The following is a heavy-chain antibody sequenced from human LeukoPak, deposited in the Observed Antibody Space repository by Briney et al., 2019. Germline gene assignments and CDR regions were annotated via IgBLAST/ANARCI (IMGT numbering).Heavy chain of an antibody. D-gene: IGHD2-15*01. CDR3: LEYCGGGNGYCGGY. V-gene: IGHV3-23*01. Sequence: GGSLRPSCAASGFHFSSDEMNWVRQAPGKGLEWVSAIIRGSGSTFYADSVKGRFTISRDNSKNTQSLQMTSLRAEDTAVYYCLEYCGGGNGYCGGYWGQGTLVTVSS. CDR2: IIRGSGST. J-gene: IGHJ4*02. CDR1: GFHFSSDE.